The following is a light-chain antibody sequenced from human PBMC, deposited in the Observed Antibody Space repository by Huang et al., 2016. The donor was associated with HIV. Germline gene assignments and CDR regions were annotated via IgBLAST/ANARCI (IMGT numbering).Light chain of an antibody. CDR2: DAY. CDR1: QSVSSY. Sequence: EIVLTQSPATLSLSPGERATLSCRASQSVSSYLAWYQQKPGQAPRLLIYDAYNRATGIRARFSGSGSGTDFTLTISSLEPEDFAVYYCQQRSNWPPAFGQGTRLEIK. J-gene: IGKJ5*01. V-gene: IGKV3-11*01. CDR3: QQRSNWPPA.